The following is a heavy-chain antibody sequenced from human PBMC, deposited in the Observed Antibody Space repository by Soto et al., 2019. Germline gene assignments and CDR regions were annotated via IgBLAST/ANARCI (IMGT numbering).Heavy chain of an antibody. J-gene: IGHJ6*02. CDR1: GFSLNNPRMG. D-gene: IGHD4-17*01. CDR3: ARIDGDYNHYARNV. Sequence: QVTLKESGPVLVKPTETLTLTCTLSGFSLNNPRMGVSWIRQPPGKPLEWLAHFFSDAERSYSSSMQSRLPMATDTSGTQVVLTMTDMDPVDTATYFCARIDGDYNHYARNVWGQGTTVTVSS. CDR2: FFSDAER. V-gene: IGHV2-26*01.